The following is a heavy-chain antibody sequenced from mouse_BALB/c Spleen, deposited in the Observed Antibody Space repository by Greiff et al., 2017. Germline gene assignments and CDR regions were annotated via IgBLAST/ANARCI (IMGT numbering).Heavy chain of an antibody. CDR1: GFNIKDYY. Sequence: EVQRVESGAELVRSGASVKLSCTASGFNIKDYYMHWVKQRPEQGLEWIGWIDPENGDTEYAPKFQGKATMTADTSSNTAYLQLSSLTSEDTAVYYCNAGNAPLGFAYWGQGTLVTVSA. J-gene: IGHJ3*01. V-gene: IGHV14-4*02. CDR3: NAGNAPLGFAY. CDR2: IDPENGDT.